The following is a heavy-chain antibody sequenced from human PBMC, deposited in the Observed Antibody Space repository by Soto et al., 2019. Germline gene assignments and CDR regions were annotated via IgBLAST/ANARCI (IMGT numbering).Heavy chain of an antibody. D-gene: IGHD1-20*01. CDR2: IVPILDLI. J-gene: IGHJ4*02. V-gene: IGHV1-69*02. CDR3: SRAAGSGWYNRK. Sequence: QVQLVQSGAEVKKPGSSVKVSCQPSGGTFGSQSFTWVRQAPGQGLEWMGRIVPILDLINHSQKFQDRLTITADKSTSTAYMELSSLTHDDTALYYCSRAAGSGWYNRKWGQGTLVTVSS. CDR1: GGTFGSQS.